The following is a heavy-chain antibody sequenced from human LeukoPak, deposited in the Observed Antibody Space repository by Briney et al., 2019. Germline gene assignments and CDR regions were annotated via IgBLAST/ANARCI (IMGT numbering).Heavy chain of an antibody. J-gene: IGHJ4*02. V-gene: IGHV4-59*01. CDR2: IYYSGST. Sequence: PSETLSLTCTVSGGSISSYYWSWIRQPPGKGLEWIGYIYYSGSTNYNPSLKSRVTISVDTSKNQFSLKLGSVTAADTAVYYCARVAGFYDSSGYYDWGQGTLVTVSS. D-gene: IGHD3-22*01. CDR1: GGSISSYY. CDR3: ARVAGFYDSSGYYD.